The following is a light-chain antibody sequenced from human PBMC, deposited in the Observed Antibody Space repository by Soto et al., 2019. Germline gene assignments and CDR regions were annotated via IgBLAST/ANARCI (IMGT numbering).Light chain of an antibody. V-gene: IGKV1-9*01. Sequence: DIQLTQSPSFLSASVGDRVTITCRASQGISSYLAWYQQKPGKAPKLLIYAASTLQSGVPSRLIGSGSGTEFTLTISRLKPEDFAPYYCQQLNSLFGQGTRLEIK. CDR3: QQLNSL. CDR1: QGISSY. CDR2: AAS. J-gene: IGKJ5*01.